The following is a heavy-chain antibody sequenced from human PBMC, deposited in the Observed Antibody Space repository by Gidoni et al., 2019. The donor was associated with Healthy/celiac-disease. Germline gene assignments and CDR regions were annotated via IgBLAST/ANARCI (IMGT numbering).Heavy chain of an antibody. J-gene: IGHJ4*02. Sequence: EVQLVESGGGLVQPGGSLSLSCAASGFTFSSYDMHWVRQATGKGLEWVSAIGTAGDTYYPGSVKGRFTISRENAKNSLYLQMNSLRAGDTAVYYCARSSGWYGAVDYWGQGTLVTVSS. CDR3: ARSSGWYGAVDY. CDR1: GFTFSSYD. D-gene: IGHD6-19*01. CDR2: IGTAGDT. V-gene: IGHV3-13*01.